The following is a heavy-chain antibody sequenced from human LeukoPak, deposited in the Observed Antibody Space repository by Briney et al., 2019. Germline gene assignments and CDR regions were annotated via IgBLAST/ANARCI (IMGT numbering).Heavy chain of an antibody. D-gene: IGHD6-13*01. CDR3: ARFPEGSSTWSIDF. CDR2: ISRSRGYV. V-gene: IGHV3-21*01. CDR1: GFTLSSCS. Sequence: GGSLRLSCAASGFTLSSCSMNWDRQAPGKGLEWVSSISRSRGYVFYADSMKGRFTVSRDNSKNSLYLQMNTLRAEDTAVYYCARFPEGSSTWSIDFWGQGTLVTVSS. J-gene: IGHJ4*02.